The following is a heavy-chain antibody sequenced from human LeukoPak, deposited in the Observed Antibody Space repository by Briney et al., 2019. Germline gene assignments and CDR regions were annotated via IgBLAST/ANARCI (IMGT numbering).Heavy chain of an antibody. CDR1: GYTFTSYG. Sequence: GASVKVSCKASGYTFTSYGISRVRQAPGQGLEWMGWISAYNGNTNYAQKLQGRVTMTTDTSTSTAYMELRSLRSDDTAVYYCARDDLSFHYGSGSFDYWGQGTLVTVSS. D-gene: IGHD3-10*01. V-gene: IGHV1-18*01. J-gene: IGHJ4*02. CDR3: ARDDLSFHYGSGSFDY. CDR2: ISAYNGNT.